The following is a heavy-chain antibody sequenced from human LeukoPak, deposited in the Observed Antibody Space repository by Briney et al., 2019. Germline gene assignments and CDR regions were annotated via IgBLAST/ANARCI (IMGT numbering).Heavy chain of an antibody. Sequence: GGSLRLSCVASGFTFTNYGMSWVRQAPGKGLEWVSAITGSGGSTYYADSVKGRFTISRDNSKNTLYLQMNSLRAEDTAVYYCAKDVEIVAGIAAAGPPGFDYWGQGTLVTVSS. V-gene: IGHV3-23*01. CDR3: AKDVEIVAGIAAAGPPGFDY. D-gene: IGHD6-13*01. CDR2: ITGSGGST. CDR1: GFTFTNYG. J-gene: IGHJ4*02.